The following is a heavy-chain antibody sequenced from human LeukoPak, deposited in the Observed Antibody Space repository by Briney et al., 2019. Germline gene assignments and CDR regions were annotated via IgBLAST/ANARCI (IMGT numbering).Heavy chain of an antibody. V-gene: IGHV4-59*08. CDR1: GGSISSYY. J-gene: IGHJ6*02. Sequence: SETLSLTCTVSGGSISSYYWSWIRQPPGKGLEWIGYIYYSGSTNYNPSLKSRVTISVDTSKNQFSLKLSSVTAADTAVYYCARRELRKYYYYGMDVWGQGTTVTVSS. D-gene: IGHD1-26*01. CDR2: IYYSGST. CDR3: ARRELRKYYYYGMDV.